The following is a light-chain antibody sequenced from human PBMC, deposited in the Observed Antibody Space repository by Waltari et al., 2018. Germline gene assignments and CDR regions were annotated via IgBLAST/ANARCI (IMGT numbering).Light chain of an antibody. CDR1: QGITNY. CDR3: QKYDSAPRT. CDR2: AAS. V-gene: IGKV1-27*01. Sequence: DIQMTQSPSPLSASVGDRVTITCRASQGITNYLAWYQHKPGKVPKLLIYAASTLQSGVPSRFSGSGSGTDFTLTISSLQPEDVATYYCQKYDSAPRTFGQGTKVEIK. J-gene: IGKJ1*01.